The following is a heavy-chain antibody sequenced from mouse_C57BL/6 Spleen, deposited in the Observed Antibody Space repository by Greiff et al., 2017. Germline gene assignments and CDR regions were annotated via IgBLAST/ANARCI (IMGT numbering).Heavy chain of an antibody. V-gene: IGHV5-4*03. CDR2: ISDGGSYT. CDR1: GFTFSSYA. D-gene: IGHD4-1*01. J-gene: IGHJ2*01. Sequence: EVNLVESGGGLVKPGGSLKLSCAASGFTFSSYAMSWVRQTPEKRLEWVATISDGGSYTYYPDNVKGRFTISRDNAKNNLYLQMSHLKSEDTAMYYCARAGTFFDYWGQGTTLTVSS. CDR3: ARAGTFFDY.